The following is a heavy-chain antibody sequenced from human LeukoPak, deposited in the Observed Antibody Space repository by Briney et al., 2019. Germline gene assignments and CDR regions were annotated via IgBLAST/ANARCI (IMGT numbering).Heavy chain of an antibody. V-gene: IGHV4-34*01. J-gene: IGHJ2*01. Sequence: SETLSLTCAVYGGSFSGYYWTWIRQPPGRGLEWIGEINHSGSTSYNPSLKSRVTISVDTSNNQFSLKLSSVTAADTAVYYCARRLDLWGRGTLVTVSS. CDR3: ARRLDL. CDR2: INHSGST. CDR1: GGSFSGYY.